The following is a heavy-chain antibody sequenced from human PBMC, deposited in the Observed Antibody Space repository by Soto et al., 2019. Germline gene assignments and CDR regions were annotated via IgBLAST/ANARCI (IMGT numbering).Heavy chain of an antibody. V-gene: IGHV1-46*01. CDR3: ARGVGVAPTPGYV. CDR2: INPSGGST. Sequence: ASVKVSCKASGGTFSSYPISWVRQAPGQGLEWMGIINPSGGSTSYAQKFQGRVTMTRDTSTSTVYMELSSLRSEDTAVYYCARGVGVAPTPGYVWGQGTMVTVSS. CDR1: GGTFSSYP. J-gene: IGHJ3*01. D-gene: IGHD5-12*01.